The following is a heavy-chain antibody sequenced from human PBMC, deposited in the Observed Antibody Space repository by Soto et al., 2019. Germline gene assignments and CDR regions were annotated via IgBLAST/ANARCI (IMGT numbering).Heavy chain of an antibody. CDR2: IFSSGST. D-gene: IGHD5-12*01. CDR1: GGSINTFY. CDR3: AREGSYSAYNFAHGIQLWSFDF. V-gene: IGHV4-4*07. J-gene: IGHJ4*02. Sequence: SETLSLTCTVSGGSINTFYWSWVRQPAGKGLEWIGRIFSSGSTSFNPSLESRVAMAVDKSKNHFSLNLSSVTAADMAVYYCAREGSYSAYNFAHGIQLWSFDFWGQGALVTVSS.